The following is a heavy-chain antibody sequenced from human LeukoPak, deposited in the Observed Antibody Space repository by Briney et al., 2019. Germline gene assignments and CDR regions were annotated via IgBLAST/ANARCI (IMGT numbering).Heavy chain of an antibody. CDR3: ARDMSWSGWYALDY. D-gene: IGHD6-19*01. CDR1: GDSMRSNSYY. V-gene: IGHV4-39*07. J-gene: IGHJ4*02. Sequence: ASETLSLTCSVSGDSMRSNSYYWGWVRQPPGKGLEWIGSIYYDGSRYDNPSLKSRVTISEDTSKNQFSLKLTSVTAADTAVYYCARDMSWSGWYALDYWGQGTLVTVSS. CDR2: IYYDGSR.